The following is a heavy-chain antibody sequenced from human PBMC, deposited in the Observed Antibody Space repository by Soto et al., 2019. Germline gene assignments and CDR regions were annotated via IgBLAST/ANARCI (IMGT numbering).Heavy chain of an antibody. V-gene: IGHV3-30*18. Sequence: GGSLRLSCAASGFTFSSYGMHWVRQAPGKGLEWVAVISYNGSNKYYADSVKGRFTISRDNSKNTLYLQMNSLRAEDTAVYYCAKANSNYRGADYFDYWGQGTLVTVSS. D-gene: IGHD4-4*01. J-gene: IGHJ4*02. CDR1: GFTFSSYG. CDR2: ISYNGSNK. CDR3: AKANSNYRGADYFDY.